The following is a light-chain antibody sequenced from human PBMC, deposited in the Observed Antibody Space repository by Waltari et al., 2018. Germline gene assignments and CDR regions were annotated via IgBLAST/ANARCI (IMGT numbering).Light chain of an antibody. CDR1: QGISNY. Sequence: DIQMTQSPSSLSASVGDRVTITCRASQGISNYLAWYQQKPGKVPKLLIYAASSLQSGVPSQFCGIGSGTDFTLTISNLQPEDVATFCCQKYNSAHLTFGPGNKVVIK. V-gene: IGKV1-27*01. CDR3: QKYNSAHLT. CDR2: AAS. J-gene: IGKJ3*01.